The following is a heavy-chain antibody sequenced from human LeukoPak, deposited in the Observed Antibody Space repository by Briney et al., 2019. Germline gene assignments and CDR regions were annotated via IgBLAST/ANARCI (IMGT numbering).Heavy chain of an antibody. D-gene: IGHD3-22*01. CDR1: GFTFSSYA. Sequence: GGSLRLSCAASGFTFSSYAMSWVRQAPGKGLEWVSAISGSGGSTYYADSVKGRFTISRDNSKNTLYLQMNSLRAEDTAVYYCAKDLYYYDSSGYYYTFDHWGQGTLVTVSS. J-gene: IGHJ4*02. V-gene: IGHV3-23*01. CDR3: AKDLYYYDSSGYYYTFDH. CDR2: ISGSGGST.